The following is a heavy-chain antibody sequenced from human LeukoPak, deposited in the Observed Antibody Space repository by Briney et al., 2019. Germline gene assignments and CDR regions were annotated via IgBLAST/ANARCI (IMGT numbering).Heavy chain of an antibody. Sequence: ASVKVSCKASGYTFTGYYMHWVRQAPGQGLEWMGWINPNSGGTNYAQKFQGRVTMTRDTSISTAYMELSRLRSDDTAVYYCARGVVAATVYYYYYYMDVWGKGTTVTVSS. CDR2: INPNSGGT. CDR1: GYTFTGYY. CDR3: ARGVVAATVYYYYYYMDV. D-gene: IGHD2-15*01. V-gene: IGHV1-2*02. J-gene: IGHJ6*03.